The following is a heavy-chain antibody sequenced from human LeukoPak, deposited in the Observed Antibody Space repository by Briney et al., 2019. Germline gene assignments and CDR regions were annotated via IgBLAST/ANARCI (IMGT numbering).Heavy chain of an antibody. CDR3: ARAYNYGFDY. D-gene: IGHD5-18*01. CDR2: TYYRSTWYN. V-gene: IGHV6-1*01. J-gene: IGHJ4*02. Sequence: SQTLSLTCAISGDSVSSNSAAWIWIRQSPSRGLEWLGRTYYRSTWYNDYAVSVKSRITVNPDTSKNQFSLQLNSVTPEDTAIYYCARAYNYGFDYWGQGTLVTVSS. CDR1: GDSVSSNSAA.